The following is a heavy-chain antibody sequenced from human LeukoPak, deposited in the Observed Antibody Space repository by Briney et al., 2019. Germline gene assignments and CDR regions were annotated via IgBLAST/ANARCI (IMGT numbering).Heavy chain of an antibody. V-gene: IGHV4-39*07. CDR1: GGSISSSSYY. D-gene: IGHD6-19*01. Sequence: PSETLSLTCTVSGGSISSSSYYWGWIRQPPGKGLEWIGSIYYSGSTYYNPSLKSRVTISVDTSKNQFSLKLSSVTAADTAVYYCARGIGQWLAFDYWGQGTPVTVSS. CDR3: ARGIGQWLAFDY. J-gene: IGHJ4*02. CDR2: IYYSGST.